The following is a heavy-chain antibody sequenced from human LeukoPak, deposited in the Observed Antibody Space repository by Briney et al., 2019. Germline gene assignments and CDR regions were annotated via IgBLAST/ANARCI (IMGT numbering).Heavy chain of an antibody. CDR1: GFTFSSYA. D-gene: IGHD3-22*01. Sequence: GGSLRLSCAASGFTFSSYAMSWVRQAPGKGLEWVSSISGSGGTTYYADSVKGRFTISRDNSKNTLYLQMNSLRAEDMAVYYCAKIRDSSGLDYWGQGTLVTVSS. V-gene: IGHV3-23*01. CDR3: AKIRDSSGLDY. CDR2: ISGSGGTT. J-gene: IGHJ4*02.